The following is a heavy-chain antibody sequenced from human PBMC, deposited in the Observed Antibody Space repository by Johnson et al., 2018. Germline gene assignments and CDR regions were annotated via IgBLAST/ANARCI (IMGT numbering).Heavy chain of an antibody. V-gene: IGHV3-23*04. CDR2: ISGRGGIT. D-gene: IGHD3-3*01. CDR3: AKADGTIFPHYYGLDV. J-gene: IGHJ6*02. Sequence: VQLVQSGGGLVQPGGSLRLSCVASGITFSVYSMSWVRRAPGKGLEWVSGISGRGGITDYADSVKGRFIISRDNPKNTLYLQMSSLRPEVTAVYYCAKADGTIFPHYYGLDVWGQGTTVTVSS. CDR1: GITFSVYS.